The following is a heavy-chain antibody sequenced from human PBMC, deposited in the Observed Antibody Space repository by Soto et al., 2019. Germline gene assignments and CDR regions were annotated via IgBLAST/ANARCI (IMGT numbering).Heavy chain of an antibody. Sequence: VKVSCKASGYTFTSYGISWVRQAPGQGLEWMGWISAYDGNTNYAQKLQGRVTMTTDTSTSTAYMELRSLRSDDTAVYYCARAILTGYYIPENHWGQGTLVTVSS. V-gene: IGHV1-18*01. CDR3: ARAILTGYYIPENH. D-gene: IGHD3-9*01. J-gene: IGHJ5*02. CDR2: ISAYDGNT. CDR1: GYTFTSYG.